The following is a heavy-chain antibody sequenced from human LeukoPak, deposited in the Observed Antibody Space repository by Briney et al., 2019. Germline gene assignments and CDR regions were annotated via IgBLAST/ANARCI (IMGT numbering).Heavy chain of an antibody. CDR2: IAYDGSNK. CDR3: AKYSRAGAYDRHNEIDY. V-gene: IGHV3-30*18. CDR1: GFTFGDYA. Sequence: GGSLRLSCTASGFTFGDYAMSWVRQAPGKGLEWVSVIAYDGSNKYSADSLKGRFTISRDNSNNTVYLQMNSLRAEDTAIYYCAKYSRAGAYDRHNEIDYWGQGALVTVSS. D-gene: IGHD3-22*01. J-gene: IGHJ4*02.